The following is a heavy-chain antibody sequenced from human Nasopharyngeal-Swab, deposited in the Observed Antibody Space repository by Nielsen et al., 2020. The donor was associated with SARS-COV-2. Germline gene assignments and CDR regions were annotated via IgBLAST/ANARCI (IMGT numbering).Heavy chain of an antibody. D-gene: IGHD6-13*01. CDR3: ARGGSSSWYYYYYGMDV. CDR1: GGSFSGYY. CDR2: INHSGST. J-gene: IGHJ6*02. V-gene: IGHV4-34*01. Sequence: SQTLSLPCAVYGGSFSGYYWSWIRQPPGKGLEWIGEINHSGSTNYNPSLESRVTISVDTSKNQFSLKLSSVTAADTAVYYCARGGSSSWYYYYYGMDVWGQGTTVTVSS.